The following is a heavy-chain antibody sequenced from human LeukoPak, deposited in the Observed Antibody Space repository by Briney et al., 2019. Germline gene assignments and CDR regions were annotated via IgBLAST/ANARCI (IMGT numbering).Heavy chain of an antibody. Sequence: GGSLRLSCAASGFSISTYSMNWVRQAPGKGLEWVAFTRSHGNDKYYADSVKGRFTISRDNSKNMLYLQMNSLRAEDTAVYYCAGDFDYWGQGTLVTVSS. V-gene: IGHV3-30*02. J-gene: IGHJ4*02. CDR2: TRSHGNDK. CDR1: GFSISTYS. CDR3: AGDFDY.